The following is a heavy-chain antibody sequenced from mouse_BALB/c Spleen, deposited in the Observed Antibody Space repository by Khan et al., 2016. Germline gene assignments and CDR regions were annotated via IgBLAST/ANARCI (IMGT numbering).Heavy chain of an antibody. D-gene: IGHD2-4*01. J-gene: IGHJ3*01. Sequence: EVQLQESGPGLVKPSQSLSLTCTVPGYSITSDYAWNWIRQFPGNKLEWMGYISYSGSTSYNPSLKSRISITRDTSKNQFFLQLNSVTTEDTATXYCARSMITTGFAYWGQGTLVTVSA. V-gene: IGHV3-2*02. CDR3: ARSMITTGFAY. CDR2: ISYSGST. CDR1: GYSITSDYA.